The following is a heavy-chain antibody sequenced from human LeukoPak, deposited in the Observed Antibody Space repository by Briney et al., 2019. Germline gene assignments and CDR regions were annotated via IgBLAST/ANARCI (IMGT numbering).Heavy chain of an antibody. CDR3: ARANTAMVPDI. CDR1: GFTFSDYY. J-gene: IGHJ3*02. D-gene: IGHD5-18*01. Sequence: GSLRLSCAASGFTFSDYYMSWIRQAPGKGLEWVSYISSSSSYTNYADSVKGRFTISRDNAKNSLYLQMNSLGAEDTAVYYCARANTAMVPDIWGQGTMVTVSS. V-gene: IGHV3-11*06. CDR2: ISSSSSYT.